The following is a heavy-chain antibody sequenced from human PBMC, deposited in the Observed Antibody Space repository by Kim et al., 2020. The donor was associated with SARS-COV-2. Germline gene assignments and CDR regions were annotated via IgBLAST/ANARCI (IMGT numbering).Heavy chain of an antibody. J-gene: IGHJ6*02. Sequence: SVKVSCKASGGTFSSYAISWVRQAPGQGLEWMGGIIPIFGTANYAQKFQGRVTITADESTSTAYMELSSLRSEDTAVYYCAVVPAAPDYYYYGMDVWGQGTTVTVSS. D-gene: IGHD2-2*01. V-gene: IGHV1-69*13. CDR3: AVVPAAPDYYYYGMDV. CDR2: IIPIFGTA. CDR1: GGTFSSYA.